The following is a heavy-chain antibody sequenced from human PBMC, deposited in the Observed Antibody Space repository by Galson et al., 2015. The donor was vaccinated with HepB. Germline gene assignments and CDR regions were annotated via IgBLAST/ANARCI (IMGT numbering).Heavy chain of an antibody. J-gene: IGHJ3*02. CDR1: GFSFSNYA. CDR2: IPNDGSNK. Sequence: SLRLSCAASGFSFSNYAMHWVRQAPGKGLEWVAVIPNDGSNKYYADSVKGRFTISRDNSKNTLYLQMNSLRAEDTAVYYCARVHCSGGNCYSFGAFDIWGQGTMVTVSS. V-gene: IGHV3-30*01. D-gene: IGHD2-15*01. CDR3: ARVHCSGGNCYSFGAFDI.